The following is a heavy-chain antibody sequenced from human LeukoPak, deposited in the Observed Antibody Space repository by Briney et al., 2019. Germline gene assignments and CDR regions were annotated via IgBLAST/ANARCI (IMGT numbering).Heavy chain of an antibody. Sequence: GASVKVSCKASGGTFSSYAISWVRQAPGQGLEWMGRIIPILGIANYAQKFQGRVTITADKSTSTAYMELSSLRSEDTAVYYCARTTGFGDAFDIWGQGTMVTVSS. V-gene: IGHV1-69*04. CDR2: IIPILGIA. D-gene: IGHD3-10*01. CDR1: GGTFSSYA. J-gene: IGHJ3*02. CDR3: ARTTGFGDAFDI.